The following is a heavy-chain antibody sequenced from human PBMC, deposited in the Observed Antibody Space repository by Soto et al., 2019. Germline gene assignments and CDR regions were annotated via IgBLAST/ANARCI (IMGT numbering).Heavy chain of an antibody. CDR1: GFSFSGYA. V-gene: IGHV3-23*01. D-gene: IGHD3-10*01. J-gene: IGHJ4*02. CDR2: ISGSGGST. CDR3: ACSKSMVRGVQPYY. Sequence: GGSLRLSCSASGFSFSGYAMSWVRQSAGKGLEWVSAISGSGGSTYYADSVKGRFTISRDNSKNTLYLQMNSPRAEDTAVYYCACSKSMVRGVQPYYWGQGTLVTVSS.